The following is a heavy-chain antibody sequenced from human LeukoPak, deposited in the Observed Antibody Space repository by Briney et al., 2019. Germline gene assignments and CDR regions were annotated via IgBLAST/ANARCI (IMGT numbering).Heavy chain of an antibody. CDR2: ISSSSSYI. D-gene: IGHD2-2*01. V-gene: IGHV3-21*01. CDR3: ARAGYCSSTSCPRDFDY. Sequence: GGSLRLSCAASGFTFSSYNMNWVRQAPGKGLEWVSSISSSSSYIYYADSVKGRFTISRDNAKNSLYLQMNSLRAEDTAVYYCARAGYCSSTSCPRDFDYWGQGTLVTVSS. J-gene: IGHJ4*02. CDR1: GFTFSSYN.